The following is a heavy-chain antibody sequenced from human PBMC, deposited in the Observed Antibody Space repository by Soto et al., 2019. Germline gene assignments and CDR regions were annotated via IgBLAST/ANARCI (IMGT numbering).Heavy chain of an antibody. Sequence: GGSLRLSCAASGFTFSSYAMSWVPQAPGKGLEWDSAITASGDTTYYADSVKGRFTISRDNSKSTLYLQMNSLRAEDTAVYYWARDREGDYYYYGMDVWGQGTTVTVSS. V-gene: IGHV3-23*01. CDR1: GFTFSSYA. CDR3: ARDREGDYYYYGMDV. CDR2: ITASGDTT. J-gene: IGHJ6*02.